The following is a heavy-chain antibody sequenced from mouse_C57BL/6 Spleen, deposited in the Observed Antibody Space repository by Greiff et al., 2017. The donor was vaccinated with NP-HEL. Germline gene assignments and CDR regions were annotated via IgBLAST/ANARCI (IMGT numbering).Heavy chain of an antibody. CDR1: GFSFSSYA. J-gene: IGHJ1*03. Sequence: EVKLVESGEGLVKPGGSLKLSCAASGFSFSSYAMSWVRQTPEKRLEWVAYISSGGDYIYYADPVKGRFTIYRDKARNTLYLQMSSLKSEDTAMYYCTRGDDPDWYFDVWGTGTTVTVSS. D-gene: IGHD2-3*01. CDR3: TRGDDPDWYFDV. CDR2: ISSGGDYI. V-gene: IGHV5-9-1*02.